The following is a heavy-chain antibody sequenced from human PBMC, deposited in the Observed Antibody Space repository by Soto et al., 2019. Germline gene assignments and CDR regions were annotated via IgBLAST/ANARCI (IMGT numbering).Heavy chain of an antibody. V-gene: IGHV4-59*01. CDR1: GASISSYY. CDR3: ARDRGRPDLRDTHYYDSSDLDYGMDV. CDR2: IYLGGSI. Sequence: SETLSLTCSVSGASISSYYYTWIRQTPGKGLEWIGYIYLGGSINYNPSFKSRVIISVDTSKNQFSVRLSSVTAADTAVYYCARDRGRPDLRDTHYYDSSDLDYGMDVWGQGTTVTVSS. J-gene: IGHJ6*02. D-gene: IGHD3-22*01.